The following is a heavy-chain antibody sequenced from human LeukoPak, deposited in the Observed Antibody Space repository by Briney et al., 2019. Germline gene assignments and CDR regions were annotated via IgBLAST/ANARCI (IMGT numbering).Heavy chain of an antibody. D-gene: IGHD6-6*01. CDR2: ISFDGSNK. V-gene: IGHV3-30-3*01. CDR3: ARDWSGSSSRFFDY. Sequence: GRSLRLSCAASGFTFSSYAMHWVRQAPGTGLEWVAVISFDGSNKYYADSVKGRFTISRDNSKNTLYLQMNSLRAEDTAVYYCARDWSGSSSRFFDYWGQGTLVTVSS. J-gene: IGHJ4*02. CDR1: GFTFSSYA.